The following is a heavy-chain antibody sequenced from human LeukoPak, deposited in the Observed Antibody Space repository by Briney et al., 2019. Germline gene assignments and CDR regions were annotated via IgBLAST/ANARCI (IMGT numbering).Heavy chain of an antibody. J-gene: IGHJ4*02. D-gene: IGHD3-22*01. Sequence: PSETLSLTCTVSGGSISGYYWSWIRQPPGKGLEWIGYIYYSGNTNYNPSLKSRVTISVDTSKNQFSLKLTSVTAADTAVYYCARVYYYDSSGYWVYYFDYWGQGTLVTVSS. CDR2: IYYSGNT. V-gene: IGHV4-59*01. CDR3: ARVYYYDSSGYWVYYFDY. CDR1: GGSISGYY.